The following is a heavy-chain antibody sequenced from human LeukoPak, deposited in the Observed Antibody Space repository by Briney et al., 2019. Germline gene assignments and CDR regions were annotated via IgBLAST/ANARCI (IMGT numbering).Heavy chain of an antibody. CDR3: ARDLGGGYFNAFDI. Sequence: SETLSLTCAVYGGSFSSYYWSWIRQPPGKGLEWIGYIYYSGSTNYNPSLKSRVTISVDTSKNQFSLKLSSVTAADTAVYYCARDLGGGYFNAFDIWGQGTMVTVSS. CDR1: GGSFSSYY. J-gene: IGHJ3*02. V-gene: IGHV4-59*01. CDR2: IYYSGST. D-gene: IGHD3-10*01.